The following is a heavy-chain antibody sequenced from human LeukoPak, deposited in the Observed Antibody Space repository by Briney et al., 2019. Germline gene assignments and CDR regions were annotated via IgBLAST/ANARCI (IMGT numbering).Heavy chain of an antibody. CDR1: GGSVSGYY. CDR2: IHYTGNT. D-gene: IGHD5-18*01. V-gene: IGHV4-59*02. CDR3: ARSDSAMGYPTDY. J-gene: IGHJ4*02. Sequence: PSETLSLTCTVSGGSVSGYYWNWIRQPPGKGLEWIGFIHYTGNTNYHPSLKSRVTISVDTSTNEVSLKLASVTAADAAVYYCARSDSAMGYPTDYWGQGTLVTVSS.